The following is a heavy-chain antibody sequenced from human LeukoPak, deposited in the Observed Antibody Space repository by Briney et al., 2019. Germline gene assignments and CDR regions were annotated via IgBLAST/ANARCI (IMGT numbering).Heavy chain of an antibody. CDR2: ISSSSSYI. D-gene: IGHD3-9*01. Sequence: PGGSLRLSCAASGFTFSSYSMNWVRQAPGKGLEWVSSISSSSSYIYYADSVKGRFTISRDNAKNSLYLQMNSLRAEDTAVCYCARDFTYYDILTGSQEGYYYYGMDVWGKGTTVTVSS. CDR1: GFTFSSYS. CDR3: ARDFTYYDILTGSQEGYYYYGMDV. J-gene: IGHJ6*04. V-gene: IGHV3-21*01.